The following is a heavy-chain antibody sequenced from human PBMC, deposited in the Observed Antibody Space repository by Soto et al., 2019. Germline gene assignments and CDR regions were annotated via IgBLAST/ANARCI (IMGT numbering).Heavy chain of an antibody. V-gene: IGHV4-59*01. CDR3: ARDDGEYYFYY. CDR2: IYYSGST. J-gene: IGHJ4*02. CDR1: GGSISSYY. Sequence: SETLSLTCTVSGGSISSYYWSWIRQPPGKGLEWIGYIYYSGSTNYNPSLKSRVTISVDTSKNQFSLKLSSVTAADTAVYYCARDDGEYYFYYWGQGTLFTVS.